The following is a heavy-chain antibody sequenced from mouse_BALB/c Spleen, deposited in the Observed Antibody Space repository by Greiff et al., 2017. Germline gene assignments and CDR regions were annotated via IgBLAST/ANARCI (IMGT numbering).Heavy chain of an antibody. CDR2: ISYSGST. D-gene: IGHD1-1*01. J-gene: IGHJ3*01. CDR1: GYSITSDYA. Sequence: EVHLVESGPGLVKPSQSLSLTCTVTGYSITSDYAWNWIRQFPGNKLEWMGYISYSGSTSYNPSLKSRISITRDTSKNQFFLQLNSVTTEDTATYYCAVPHYGSSPWFAYWGQGTLVTVSA. V-gene: IGHV3-2*02. CDR3: AVPHYGSSPWFAY.